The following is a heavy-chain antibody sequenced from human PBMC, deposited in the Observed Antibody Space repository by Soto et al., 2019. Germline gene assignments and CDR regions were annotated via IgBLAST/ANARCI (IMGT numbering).Heavy chain of an antibody. D-gene: IGHD6-13*01. CDR3: ARLGIGAAGKDY. Sequence: QLQLQESGPGLVKPSETLSLTCTVSGGSISGSSYYWGWIRQPPGKGLDWIGNIYYSGSTYYNPSLKSRVTLSVDTSKNQFALKLSSVTAADTAVYYCARLGIGAAGKDYWGQGTLVTVSS. J-gene: IGHJ4*02. CDR1: GGSISGSSYY. CDR2: IYYSGST. V-gene: IGHV4-39*01.